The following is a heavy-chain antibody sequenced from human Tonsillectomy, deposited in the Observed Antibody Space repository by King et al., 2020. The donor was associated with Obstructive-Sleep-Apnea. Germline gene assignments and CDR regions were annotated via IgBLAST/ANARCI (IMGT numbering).Heavy chain of an antibody. CDR1: GFIFSDFP. D-gene: IGHD1-26*01. V-gene: IGHV3-30*04. CDR2: ISYDGTIK. J-gene: IGHJ4*02. CDR3: ARDPIIGRPDFFDY. Sequence: VQLVESGGGVVQPGRSLRLSCAVSGFIFSDFPMHWVRQSPSRGLEWVAVISYDGTIKAAADSLNGRFTISRDDSKNTLYLQMDSPRTEDTAVYYCARDPIIGRPDFFDYWGQGTLVTVSS.